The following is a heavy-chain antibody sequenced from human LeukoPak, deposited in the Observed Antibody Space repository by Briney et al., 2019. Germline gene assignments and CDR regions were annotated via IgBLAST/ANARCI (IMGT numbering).Heavy chain of an antibody. CDR3: ARVKDRISMVRGVLSPQNYYYYYMDV. CDR2: INPNSGGT. V-gene: IGHV1-2*02. J-gene: IGHJ6*03. D-gene: IGHD3-10*01. CDR1: GYTFTGYY. Sequence: GASVKVSCKASGYTFTGYYMHWVRQAPGQGLEWMGWINPNSGGTNYAQKFQGRVTMTRDTSISTAYMELSRLRSDDTAVYYCARVKDRISMVRGVLSPQNYYYYYMDVWGKGTTVTVSS.